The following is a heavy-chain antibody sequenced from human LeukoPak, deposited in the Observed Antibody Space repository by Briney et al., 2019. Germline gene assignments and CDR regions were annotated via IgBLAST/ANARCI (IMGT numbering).Heavy chain of an antibody. CDR1: GFVVSNNY. CDR3: ARDPGLNAFDI. V-gene: IGHV3-53*01. CDR2: IYSGAAT. Sequence: GGSLRLSCTASGFVVSNNYMSWVRQAPGKGLEWVAVIYSGAATFYADAVKGRFSLSRDNSQNALFLQMNSLKVEDSAVYYCARDPGLNAFDIWGQGTMVTVSS. J-gene: IGHJ3*02.